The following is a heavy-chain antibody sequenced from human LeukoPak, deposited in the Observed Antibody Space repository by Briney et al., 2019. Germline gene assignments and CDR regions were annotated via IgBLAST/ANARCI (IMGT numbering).Heavy chain of an antibody. CDR1: GFTFSSYS. D-gene: IGHD6-19*01. CDR2: ISWNSGSI. Sequence: GGSLRLSCAASGFTFSSYSMNWVRQAPGKGLEWVSGISWNSGSIGYADSVKGRFTISRDNAKNSLYLQMNSLRAEDTALYYCATTGYSSGWYRGSEYFQHWGQGTLVTVSS. J-gene: IGHJ1*01. V-gene: IGHV3-9*01. CDR3: ATTGYSSGWYRGSEYFQH.